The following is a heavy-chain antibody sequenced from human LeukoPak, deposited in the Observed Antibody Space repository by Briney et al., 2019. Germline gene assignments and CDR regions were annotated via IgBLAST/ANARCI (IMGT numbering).Heavy chain of an antibody. CDR3: AKDVGKWESLHFFDY. V-gene: IGHV3-23*01. CDR2: ISGSGAST. D-gene: IGHD1-26*01. J-gene: IGHJ4*02. Sequence: PGGSLRLSCLTSGFTFSTNAVSWVRQAPGKGLEWISGISGSGASTYYADSVTGRFTISRDNSRNTLYLQMNSLRGDDTAVYYCAKDVGKWESLHFFDYWGQGTLVTVSS. CDR1: GFTFSTNA.